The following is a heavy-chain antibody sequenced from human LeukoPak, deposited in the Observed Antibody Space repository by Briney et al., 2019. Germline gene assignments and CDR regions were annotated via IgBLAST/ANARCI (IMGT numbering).Heavy chain of an antibody. V-gene: IGHV4-39*01. CDR1: GGSISSSSYY. Sequence: PSETLSLTCTVSGGSISSSSYYWGWIRQPPGKGLEWIGSIYYSGSTYYNPSLKSRVTISVDTSKNQFSLKLSSVTAADTAVYYCARGQRYSSGWYAYWGQGTLVTVSS. D-gene: IGHD6-19*01. J-gene: IGHJ4*02. CDR3: ARGQRYSSGWYAY. CDR2: IYYSGST.